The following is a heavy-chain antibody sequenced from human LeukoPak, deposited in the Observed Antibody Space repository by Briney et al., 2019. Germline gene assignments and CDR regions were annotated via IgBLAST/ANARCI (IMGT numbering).Heavy chain of an antibody. CDR1: GFTFSDYG. V-gene: IGHV3-21*01. J-gene: IGHJ3*02. D-gene: IGHD6-19*01. CDR2: ISSSSSYI. Sequence: GGTLRLSCAASGFTFSDYGMTWVRQAPGKGLEWVSSISSSSSYIYYADSVKGRFTISRDNAKNSLYLQMNSLRAEDTAVYYCARASGLDAFDIWGQGTMVTVSS. CDR3: ARASGLDAFDI.